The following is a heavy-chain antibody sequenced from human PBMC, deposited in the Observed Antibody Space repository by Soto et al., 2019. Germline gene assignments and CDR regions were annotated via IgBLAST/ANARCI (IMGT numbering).Heavy chain of an antibody. CDR2: TSHIATT. CDR3: VRGGLFGAGSSPTEY. V-gene: IGHV4-30-2*01. CDR1: GGSISSGTYS. J-gene: IGHJ4*02. Sequence: QLQLQESGSGLLKPSQTLSLTCAVSGGSISSGTYSWTWIRQPPGKGLEWIGYTSHIATTNYNPSLTSRVTISEDPFKNHVSLNLTSVTAADTAVYYCVRGGLFGAGSSPTEYWGQGILVTVSS. D-gene: IGHD3-10*01.